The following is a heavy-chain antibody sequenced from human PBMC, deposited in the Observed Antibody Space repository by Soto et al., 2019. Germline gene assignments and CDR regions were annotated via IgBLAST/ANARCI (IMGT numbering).Heavy chain of an antibody. V-gene: IGHV2-5*02. Sequence: QITLKESGPALVKPTQTLTLTCTFSGFSLTRGVGVAWIRQPPGKALEWLALIYWDDDKRYSSSLKSRLTITKDTSKTQVVLIMTNMDPVDTATYYCAHKPLTTTGAFDPWGHGTLVTVSS. CDR2: IYWDDDK. CDR3: AHKPLTTTGAFDP. J-gene: IGHJ5*02. CDR1: GFSLTRGVG. D-gene: IGHD4-17*01.